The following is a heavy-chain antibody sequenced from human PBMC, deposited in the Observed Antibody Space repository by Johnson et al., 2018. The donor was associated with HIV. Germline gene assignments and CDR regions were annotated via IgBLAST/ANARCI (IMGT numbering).Heavy chain of an antibody. CDR2: IAWNGATT. CDR3: AREEEYRYAFDI. V-gene: IGHV3-20*04. J-gene: IGHJ3*02. D-gene: IGHD2/OR15-2a*01. Sequence: VQLVESGGGVVRPGESLRLSCAASGFTFDEHGMSWVHQAPGKGLECVSGIAWNGATTGYADSVKGRFTISRDNVKKSLYLQMKSLRAEDTALYYCAREEEYRYAFDIWGQGTMVTVSS. CDR1: GFTFDEHG.